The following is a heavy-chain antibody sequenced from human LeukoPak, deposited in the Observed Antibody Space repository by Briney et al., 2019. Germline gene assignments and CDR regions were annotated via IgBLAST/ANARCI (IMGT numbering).Heavy chain of an antibody. CDR2: IYTSGST. CDR1: GGSISSYY. CDR3: ARDVVDYCSSTSSYTGTYYYYYMDV. Sequence: SETLSLTCTVSGGSISSYYWSWIRQPAGKGLEWIGRIYTSGSTNYNPSLKSRVTMSVDTSKHQFSLKLSSVTAAGTAVYYCARDVVDYCSSTSSYTGTYYYYYMDVWGKGTTVTVSS. D-gene: IGHD2-2*02. J-gene: IGHJ6*03. V-gene: IGHV4-4*07.